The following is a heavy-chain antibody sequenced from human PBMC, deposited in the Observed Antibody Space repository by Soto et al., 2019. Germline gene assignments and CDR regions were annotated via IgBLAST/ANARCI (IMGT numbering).Heavy chain of an antibody. Sequence: QVQLVESGGGVVQPGRSLRLCCAASGFTFSSYGMHWVRQAPGKGLEWVAVISYDGSNKYYADSVKGRFTISRDNSKNTLYLQMNSLRAEDTAVYYCAKAGWEIPPHHYYGMDVWGQGTTVTVSS. CDR1: GFTFSSYG. CDR3: AKAGWEIPPHHYYGMDV. D-gene: IGHD1-26*01. CDR2: ISYDGSNK. V-gene: IGHV3-30*18. J-gene: IGHJ6*02.